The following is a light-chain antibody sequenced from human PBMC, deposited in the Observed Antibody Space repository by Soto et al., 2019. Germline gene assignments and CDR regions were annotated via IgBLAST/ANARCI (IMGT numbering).Light chain of an antibody. V-gene: IGLV2-23*01. CDR2: EAT. Sequence: QSALTQPASVSGSPGQSITISCTGTSSAVGAYDLISCYQHHPGKVPTLIIYEATKWPSGVSHRFSGSKSGRTASLTISGLQADEEADYYCCAFAYSRVVFGGRTKLTAL. CDR3: CAFAYSRVV. CDR1: SSAVGAYDL. J-gene: IGLJ3*02.